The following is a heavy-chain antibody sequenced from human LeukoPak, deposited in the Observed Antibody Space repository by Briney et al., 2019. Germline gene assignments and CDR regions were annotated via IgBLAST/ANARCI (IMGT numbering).Heavy chain of an antibody. CDR1: GFTFSSYA. D-gene: IGHD2-15*01. CDR3: AKDLRGRQQLPLYYFGY. Sequence: GGSLRLSCAASGFTFSSYAMSWVRQAPGKGLEWVSAISGSGGSTYYADSVKGRFTISRDNSKNTLYLQMNSLRAEDTAVYYCAKDLRGRQQLPLYYFGYWGQGTLVTVSS. J-gene: IGHJ4*02. V-gene: IGHV3-23*01. CDR2: ISGSGGST.